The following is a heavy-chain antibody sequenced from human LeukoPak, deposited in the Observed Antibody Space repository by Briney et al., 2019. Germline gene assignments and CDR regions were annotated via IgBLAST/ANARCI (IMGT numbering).Heavy chain of an antibody. V-gene: IGHV1-2*02. CDR2: INPNSGGT. J-gene: IGHJ6*03. CDR3: ARDMGYCSSTSCYWGYYYYMDV. CDR1: GYTFTGYY. Sequence: ASVKVSCKASGYTFTGYYMHWVRQAPGQGLEWMGWINPNSGGTNYAQTFQGRVTMTRDTSISTAYMELSRLRSDDTAVYYCARDMGYCSSTSCYWGYYYYMDVWGKGTTVTVSS. D-gene: IGHD2-2*01.